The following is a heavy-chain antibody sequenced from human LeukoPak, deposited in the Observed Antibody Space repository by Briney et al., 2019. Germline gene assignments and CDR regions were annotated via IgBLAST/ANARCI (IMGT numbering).Heavy chain of an antibody. Sequence: SQTLSLTCTVSGGSFSSGGYYWSWLPQHPGKGLEWLGYIYYSGSTYYNPSLKSPVTISVDTSKNQFSLKLSSVTAADTAVYYCARESIAARPHAFDIWGQGTMVTVSS. V-gene: IGHV4-31*01. CDR1: GGSFSSGGYY. D-gene: IGHD6-6*01. J-gene: IGHJ3*02. CDR2: IYYSGST. CDR3: ARESIAARPHAFDI.